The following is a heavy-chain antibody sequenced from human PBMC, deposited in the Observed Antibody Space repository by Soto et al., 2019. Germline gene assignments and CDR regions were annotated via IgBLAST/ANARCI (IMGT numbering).Heavy chain of an antibody. CDR3: ARVGRYGWDFDH. J-gene: IGHJ4*02. D-gene: IGHD5-18*01. CDR2: LWSNGIKT. V-gene: IGHV3-33*01. CDR1: GFSLSRYG. Sequence: GGSLRLSCTASGFSLSRYGLHWVRQAPGKGLEWVAGLWSNGIKTSYTDSVKGRFTISRDTSKNMLYLQMDSLRAGDTAVYFCARVGRYGWDFDHWGQGTLVTVSS.